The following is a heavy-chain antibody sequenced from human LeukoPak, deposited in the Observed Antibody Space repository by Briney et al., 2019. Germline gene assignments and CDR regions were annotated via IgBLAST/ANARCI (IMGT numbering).Heavy chain of an antibody. CDR3: ARGWYRPYYYYMDV. J-gene: IGHJ6*03. D-gene: IGHD6-13*01. CDR1: GYTFTDYF. V-gene: IGHV1-2*02. Sequence: ASVKVSCKASGYTFTDYFMHWVRQAPGQGLEWVGWINPNSGVTNYAQNFQGRVTMTRDTSITTAYMELSRPRSDDTAVYYCARGWYRPYYYYMDVWGKGTTVTVSS. CDR2: INPNSGVT.